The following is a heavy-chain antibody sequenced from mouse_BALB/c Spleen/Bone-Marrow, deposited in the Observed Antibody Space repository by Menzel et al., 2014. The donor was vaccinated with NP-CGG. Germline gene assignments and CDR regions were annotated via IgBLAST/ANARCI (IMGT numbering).Heavy chain of an antibody. CDR3: ARWWDLAY. V-gene: IGHV1-31*01. J-gene: IGHJ3*01. D-gene: IGHD1-1*02. CDR1: GYSFTSYY. Sequence: VHVKQSGPELVKPGASVKISFKASGYSFTSYYMHWVKQSHVKSLEWIGRINPYNGATSYNQNFKDKASLTVDKSSSTAYMELHRLTSEDSAVYYCARWWDLAYWGQGTLVTVSA. CDR2: INPYNGAT.